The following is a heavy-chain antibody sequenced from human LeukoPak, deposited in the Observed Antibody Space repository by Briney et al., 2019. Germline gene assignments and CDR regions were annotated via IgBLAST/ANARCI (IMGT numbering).Heavy chain of an antibody. CDR2: IYSGGST. CDR1: GFTVSSNY. J-gene: IGHJ4*02. CDR3: ARGRAAVAGLGEYFDY. Sequence: PGGSLRHSCAASGFTVSSNYMSWVRQAPGKGLEWVSVIYSGGSTYYADSVKGRFTISRDNSKNTLYLQMNSLGAEDTAVYYCARGRAAVAGLGEYFDYWGQGTLVTVSS. V-gene: IGHV3-53*01. D-gene: IGHD6-19*01.